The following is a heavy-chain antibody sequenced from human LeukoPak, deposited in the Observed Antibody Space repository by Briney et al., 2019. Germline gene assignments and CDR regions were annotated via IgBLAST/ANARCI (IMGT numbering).Heavy chain of an antibody. J-gene: IGHJ5*02. D-gene: IGHD6-13*01. CDR2: IYTSGST. CDR1: GGSISSGSYY. Sequence: SRTLSLTCTVSGGSISSGSYYWSWIRQPAGKGLEWIGRIYTSGSTNYNPSLKSRVTISVDTSKNQFSLKLSSVTAADTAVYYCASTYSSSWYNWFDPWGQGTLVTVSS. CDR3: ASTYSSSWYNWFDP. V-gene: IGHV4-61*02.